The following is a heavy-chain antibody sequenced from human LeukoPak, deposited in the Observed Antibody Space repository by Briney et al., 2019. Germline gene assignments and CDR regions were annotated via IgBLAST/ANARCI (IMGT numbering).Heavy chain of an antibody. CDR2: ISWNSGSI. J-gene: IGHJ6*03. CDR3: AKGHCSSSNCFPNYYYYMDV. D-gene: IGHD2-15*01. Sequence: GRSLTLSCAGPGFTFDEYAMHWVRQAPGKGLGWVSGISWNSGSIAYADSVQGRFTISRDNAKDVLFLQMSSLSAADTALYYCAKGHCSSSNCFPNYYYYMDVWGKGPRSPSP. CDR1: GFTFDEYA. V-gene: IGHV3-9*01.